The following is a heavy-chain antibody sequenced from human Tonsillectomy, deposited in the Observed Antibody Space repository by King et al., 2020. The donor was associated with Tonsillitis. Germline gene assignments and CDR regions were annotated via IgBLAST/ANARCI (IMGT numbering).Heavy chain of an antibody. D-gene: IGHD3-3*01. J-gene: IGHJ4*02. Sequence: QLVQSGTEVKKPGSSVKVSCKASGGTFSSDAISWVRQAPGQGLEWLGRIIPILGIANNAQKFQGRVTITADKSTSTAYMELSSLRSEDTAVYYCARGDFGVVKLHWGQGTLVTVSS. CDR1: GGTFSSDA. V-gene: IGHV1-69*04. CDR2: IIPILGIA. CDR3: ARGDFGVVKLH.